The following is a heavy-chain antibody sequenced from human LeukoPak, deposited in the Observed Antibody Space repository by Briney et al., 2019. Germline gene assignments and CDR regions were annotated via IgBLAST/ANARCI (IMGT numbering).Heavy chain of an antibody. CDR1: GGSISSYY. J-gene: IGHJ4*02. Sequence: SETLSLTCTVSGGSISSYYWSWIRQPPGKGLEWIGYIYYSGSTNYNPSLKSRVTISVDTSKNQFSLKLSSVTAADTAVYYCARHWRKVEIDYWGQGTLVTVSS. V-gene: IGHV4-59*08. CDR3: ARHWRKVEIDY. CDR2: IYYSGST. D-gene: IGHD5-24*01.